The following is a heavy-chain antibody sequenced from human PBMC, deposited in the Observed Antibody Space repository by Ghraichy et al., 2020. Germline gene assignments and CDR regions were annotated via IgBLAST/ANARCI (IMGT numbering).Heavy chain of an antibody. CDR3: ARDRIGSGSSD. Sequence: EGSLRLSCAASGFTFSSYEMNWVRQAPGKGLEWVSYISSSGSTIYYADSVKGRFTISRDNAKNSLYLQMNSLRAEDTAVYYCARDRIGSGSSDWGQGTLVTVSS. V-gene: IGHV3-48*03. D-gene: IGHD1-26*01. CDR2: ISSSGSTI. CDR1: GFTFSSYE. J-gene: IGHJ4*02.